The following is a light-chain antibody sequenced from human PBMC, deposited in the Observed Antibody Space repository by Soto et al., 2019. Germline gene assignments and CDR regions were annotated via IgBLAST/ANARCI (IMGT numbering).Light chain of an antibody. CDR3: QQYGRSPWT. CDR1: QSVRSSY. V-gene: IGKV3-20*01. J-gene: IGKJ1*01. Sequence: EIVLTQSPGTLSLSPGERATLSCTASQSVRSSYLAWYQQKPGQAPRLLIFGTSNRATGIPDRFSGSGSGTDFTLTISRLEPEDFAVYYCQQYGRSPWTFGLGTKVDI. CDR2: GTS.